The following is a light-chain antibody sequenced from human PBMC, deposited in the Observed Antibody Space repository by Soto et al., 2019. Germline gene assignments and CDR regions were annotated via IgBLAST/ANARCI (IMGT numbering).Light chain of an antibody. CDR3: QQYYDWLDVT. CDR2: AVS. Sequence: EIVMTQSPATLSVSPGETVTLSCRASQSVSIDLAWYQQKPGQAPRLLISAVSTRATGIPARFSGSGSGTEFTLTISSLQSEDFAVYYCQQYYDWLDVTFGQGTKVEI. J-gene: IGKJ1*01. CDR1: QSVSID. V-gene: IGKV3-15*01.